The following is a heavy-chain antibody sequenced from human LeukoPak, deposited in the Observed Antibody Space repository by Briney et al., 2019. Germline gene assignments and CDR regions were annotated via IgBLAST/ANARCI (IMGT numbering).Heavy chain of an antibody. Sequence: SETLSLTCAVYGGSFSGFYWSWIRHVPGKGLEWIGEINYTGSTSYNPSLKSRVTISVDTSKNQFSLKLSSVTAADTAVYYCARSRAGGGDPFDYWGQGTLVTVSS. D-gene: IGHD2-21*02. CDR2: INYTGST. CDR3: ARSRAGGGDPFDY. J-gene: IGHJ4*02. CDR1: GGSFSGFY. V-gene: IGHV4-34*01.